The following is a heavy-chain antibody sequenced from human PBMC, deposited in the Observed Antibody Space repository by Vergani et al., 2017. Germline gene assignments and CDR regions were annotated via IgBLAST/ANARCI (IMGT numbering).Heavy chain of an antibody. D-gene: IGHD2-21*02. V-gene: IGHV3-33*08. CDR2: IRYDGSNK. Sequence: QVSLVESGGGVVQPGRSLTLTCSASGFTFSSYGMHWVRQAPGKGLEWVAFIRYDGSNKYYADSVKGRFTISRDNAKNSLYLQMNSLRAEDTAVYYCARVSAYCGGDCSRDYWGQGTLVTVSS. J-gene: IGHJ4*02. CDR3: ARVSAYCGGDCSRDY. CDR1: GFTFSSYG.